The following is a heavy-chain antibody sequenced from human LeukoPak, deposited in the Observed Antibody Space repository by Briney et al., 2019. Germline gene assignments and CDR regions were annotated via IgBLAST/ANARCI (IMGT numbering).Heavy chain of an antibody. CDR3: ARGRAMYYYDSSGYSDY. CDR2: ISAYNGNT. J-gene: IGHJ4*02. V-gene: IGHV1-18*01. D-gene: IGHD3-22*01. Sequence: ASAKVSCKASGYTFTSYGISWVRQAPGQGLEWMGWISAYNGNTNYAQKLQGRVTMTTDTSTSTAYMELRSLRSDDTAVYYCARGRAMYYYDSSGYSDYWGQGTLVTVSS. CDR1: GYTFTSYG.